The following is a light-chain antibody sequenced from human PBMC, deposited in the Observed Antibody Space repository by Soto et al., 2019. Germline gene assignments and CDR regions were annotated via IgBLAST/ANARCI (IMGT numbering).Light chain of an antibody. J-gene: IGKJ4*01. Sequence: EIVLTQSPATLSLSPVERATLSCMASQSVSSYLAWYQQKPGQAPRLLIYDASNRATGIPARFSGSGSGTDFTLTISSLEPEDFAVYYCQQRSNWLTFGGGTKVDIK. CDR1: QSVSSY. CDR2: DAS. V-gene: IGKV3-11*01. CDR3: QQRSNWLT.